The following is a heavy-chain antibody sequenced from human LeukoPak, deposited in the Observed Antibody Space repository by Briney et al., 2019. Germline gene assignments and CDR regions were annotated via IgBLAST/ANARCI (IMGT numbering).Heavy chain of an antibody. CDR1: GYTFTDYY. CDR3: ASDRVVADY. Sequence: ASVKVSCKASGYTFTDYYIHWARQAPGQGFEWMGWINPTTGGTKYARKFQGRVTLTRDTSITAVYMELSRLRSDDTAVYYCASDRVVADYWGQGTLVTVSS. CDR2: INPTTGGT. J-gene: IGHJ4*02. D-gene: IGHD3-22*01. V-gene: IGHV1-2*02.